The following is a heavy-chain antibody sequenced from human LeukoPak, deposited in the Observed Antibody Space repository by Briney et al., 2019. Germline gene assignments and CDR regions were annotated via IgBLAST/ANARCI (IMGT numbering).Heavy chain of an antibody. CDR1: GGSVSSSSYY. CDR3: ASLVVVVVTASEIDY. J-gene: IGHJ4*02. Sequence: SETLSLTCSVSGGSVSSSSYYWGWVRQPPGKGLEWIGSFHYSGSTYYNPSLKSRVTISGDTSKNQFSLKLRSVTAADAAVYYCASLVVVVVTASEIDYWGQGTLVTVSS. CDR2: FHYSGST. V-gene: IGHV4-39*01. D-gene: IGHD2-21*02.